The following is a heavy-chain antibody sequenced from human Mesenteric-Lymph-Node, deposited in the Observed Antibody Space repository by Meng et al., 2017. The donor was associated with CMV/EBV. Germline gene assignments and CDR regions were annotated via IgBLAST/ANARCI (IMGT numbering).Heavy chain of an antibody. CDR3: ARNIAGDNKDS. D-gene: IGHD2/OR15-2a*01. Sequence: GESLKISCAASAFTFSSYAMSWVRQAPETGLEWVSSISGDASRTYYADSLKGRFTISRDNSKNTLYLQMNSLRADDTAVYYCARNIAGDNKDSWGQGTLVTVSS. J-gene: IGHJ4*02. CDR2: ISGDASRT. V-gene: IGHV3-23*01. CDR1: AFTFSSYA.